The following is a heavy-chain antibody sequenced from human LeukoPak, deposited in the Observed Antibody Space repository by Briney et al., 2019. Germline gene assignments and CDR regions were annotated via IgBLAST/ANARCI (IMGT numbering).Heavy chain of an antibody. CDR1: GFTLSTYG. V-gene: IGHV3-33*01. CDR2: IWYDGNNK. J-gene: IGHJ3*02. Sequence: HPGGSLRLSCAASGFTLSTYGMQWVRQAPGKGLEWVALIWYDGNNKYYADSVKGRFTISRDNSKNTLYLQMNSLRAEDTAVYYCARLTTAYDAFDIWGQGTMVTVSS. D-gene: IGHD4-17*01. CDR3: ARLTTAYDAFDI.